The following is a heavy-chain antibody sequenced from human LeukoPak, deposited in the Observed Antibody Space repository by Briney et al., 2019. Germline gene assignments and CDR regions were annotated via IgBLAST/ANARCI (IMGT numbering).Heavy chain of an antibody. J-gene: IGHJ4*02. D-gene: IGHD5-18*01. CDR1: GFTFSSYS. CDR2: ISRSGSTI. CDR3: ARGRGYSYDTDY. Sequence: GGSLRLSCAASGFTFSSYSMKWVRQAPGKGLEWVSYISRSGSTIYYAESVKGRFTISGDNAKNSLYLQMNSLRAEDTAVYYCARGRGYSYDTDYWGQGTLVTVSS. V-gene: IGHV3-48*01.